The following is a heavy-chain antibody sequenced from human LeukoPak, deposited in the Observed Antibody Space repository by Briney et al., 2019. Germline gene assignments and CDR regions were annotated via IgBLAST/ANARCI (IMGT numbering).Heavy chain of an antibody. CDR3: VASSWAYYFDY. D-gene: IGHD6-13*01. CDR1: GFTFSSYE. V-gene: IGHV3-48*03. Sequence: PGGSLRLSCAASGFTFSSYEMNWVRQAPGKGLEWVSYISSSGNTIYYADSVKGRFTISRDNAKNSQYLQMNSLRVEYTAVYYCVASSWAYYFDYWGQGTLVTVSS. CDR2: ISSSGNTI. J-gene: IGHJ4*02.